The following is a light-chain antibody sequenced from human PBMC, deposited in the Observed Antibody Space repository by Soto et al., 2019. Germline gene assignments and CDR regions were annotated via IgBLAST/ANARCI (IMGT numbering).Light chain of an antibody. CDR1: QNISNN. J-gene: IGKJ2*01. Sequence: EIVMTQSPATLSVSPGERATLSCRASQNISNNLAWYQQKPGRSPRLLIYGASTRATGIPARFSGSGSGTEFTLTISSLQSEDFAVYYCQQYHYWPPYTFGQGTKLEIK. V-gene: IGKV3-15*01. CDR3: QQYHYWPPYT. CDR2: GAS.